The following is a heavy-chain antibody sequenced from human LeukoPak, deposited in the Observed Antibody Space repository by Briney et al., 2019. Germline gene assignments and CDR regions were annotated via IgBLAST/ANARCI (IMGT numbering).Heavy chain of an antibody. CDR2: ISSSGSTI. CDR1: GFTFSSYE. J-gene: IGHJ4*02. D-gene: IGHD4-17*01. V-gene: IGHV3-48*03. CDR3: ARDRPTVTTDFDY. Sequence: GGSLRLSCAASGFTFSSYEMNWVRQAPGKGLEWVSYISSSGSTIYYADSVKGRFTISRDNAKNSLYPQMNSLRAEDTAVYYCARDRPTVTTDFDYWGQGTLVTVSS.